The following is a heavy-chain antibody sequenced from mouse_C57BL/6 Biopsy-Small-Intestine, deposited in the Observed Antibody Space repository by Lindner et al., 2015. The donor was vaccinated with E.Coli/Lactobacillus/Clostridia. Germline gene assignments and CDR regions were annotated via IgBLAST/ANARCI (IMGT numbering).Heavy chain of an antibody. D-gene: IGHD2-4*01. CDR1: GYSFTGHN. CDR2: IDPYNGAT. CDR3: ASYDYA. V-gene: IGHV1S135*01. Sequence: VQLQESGPELVKPGASVKMSCKASGYSFTGHNMHWVKQSHGKSLEWIGYIDPYNGATGYNQKFKGKATLTVDKSSSTAFMQLNSLTSEDSAVYYCASYDYAWGQGTLVTVSA. J-gene: IGHJ3*01.